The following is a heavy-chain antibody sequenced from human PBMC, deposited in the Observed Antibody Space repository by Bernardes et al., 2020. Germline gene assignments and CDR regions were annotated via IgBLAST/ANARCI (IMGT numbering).Heavy chain of an antibody. D-gene: IGHD2-8*01. CDR3: ASGYCTNGVCDLYYYYGMDV. Sequence: ASVKVSCKASGYTFTSYDINWVRQATGQGLEWMGWMNPNSGNTGYAQKFQGRVTMTRNTSISTAYMELSSLRSEDTAVYYCASGYCTNGVCDLYYYYGMDVWGQGTTVTVSS. V-gene: IGHV1-8*01. CDR1: GYTFTSYD. J-gene: IGHJ6*02. CDR2: MNPNSGNT.